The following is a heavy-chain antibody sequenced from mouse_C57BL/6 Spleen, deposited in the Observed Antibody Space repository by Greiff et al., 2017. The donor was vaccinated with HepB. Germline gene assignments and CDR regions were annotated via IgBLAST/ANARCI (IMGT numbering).Heavy chain of an antibody. CDR3: ANGKSYFDY. Sequence: VQLQQPGAELVKPGASVKLSCKASGYTFTSYWMQWVKQRPGQGLEWIGEIDPSDSYTNYNQKFKGKATLTVDTSSSTAYMQLSSLTSEDSAVYYCANGKSYFDYWGQGTTLTVSS. J-gene: IGHJ2*01. CDR2: IDPSDSYT. V-gene: IGHV1-50*01. CDR1: GYTFTSYW. D-gene: IGHD2-1*01.